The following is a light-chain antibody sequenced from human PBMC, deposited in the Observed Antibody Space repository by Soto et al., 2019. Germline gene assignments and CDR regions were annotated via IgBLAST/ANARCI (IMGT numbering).Light chain of an antibody. CDR3: QHYNSYSEA. Sequence: DIHMTQSPSSLSASVGDRVTXTXRASQTISSWLAWYQQKPGKAPKLLIYKASTLKSGVPSRFSGSGSGTEFTLTISSLQPDDFATYYCQHYNSYSEAFGQGTKVDIK. CDR1: QTISSW. CDR2: KAS. V-gene: IGKV1-5*03. J-gene: IGKJ1*01.